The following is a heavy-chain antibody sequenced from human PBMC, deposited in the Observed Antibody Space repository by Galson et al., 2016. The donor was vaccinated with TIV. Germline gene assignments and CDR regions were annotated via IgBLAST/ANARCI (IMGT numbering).Heavy chain of an antibody. Sequence: ETLSLTCAVSGYSIKSGYFWGWIRQPPGKGLQGIGSIYESGTTYSHPSLKSRLTMSVDTSKNHFSLKLSSVTAADTAVYYCMREGSTVTMHHYFGMDVWAQGTSVTVSS. J-gene: IGHJ6*02. CDR1: GYSIKSGYF. CDR3: MREGSTVTMHHYFGMDV. V-gene: IGHV4-38-2*02. D-gene: IGHD4-17*01. CDR2: IYESGTT.